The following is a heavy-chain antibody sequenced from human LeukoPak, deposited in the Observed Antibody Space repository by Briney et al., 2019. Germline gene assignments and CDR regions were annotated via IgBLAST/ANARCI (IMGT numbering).Heavy chain of an antibody. J-gene: IGHJ4*02. V-gene: IGHV3-9*01. CDR2: ISWNSGSI. CDR3: AGARSGGSYIDYFDY. D-gene: IGHD1-26*01. Sequence: PGRSLRLSCAASGFTFDDYAMYWVRQAPGKGLEWVSGISWNSGSIGYADSVKGRFTISRDNSKNTLYLQMNSLRAEDTAVYYCAGARSGGSYIDYFDYWGQGTLVTVSS. CDR1: GFTFDDYA.